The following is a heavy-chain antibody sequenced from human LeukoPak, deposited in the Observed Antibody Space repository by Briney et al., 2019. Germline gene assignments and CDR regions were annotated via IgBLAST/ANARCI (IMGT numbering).Heavy chain of an antibody. J-gene: IGHJ4*02. CDR1: GFTFSSYN. Sequence: GGSLILSCAASGFTFSSYNMNWVRQAPGKGLEWVSSISSSSSSIYYVDSVKGRFTISRDNAKNSLYLQMNSLRAEDTAVYYCARGHSSSWYYFDYWGQGTLVTVSS. V-gene: IGHV3-21*01. CDR2: ISSSSSSI. D-gene: IGHD6-13*01. CDR3: ARGHSSSWYYFDY.